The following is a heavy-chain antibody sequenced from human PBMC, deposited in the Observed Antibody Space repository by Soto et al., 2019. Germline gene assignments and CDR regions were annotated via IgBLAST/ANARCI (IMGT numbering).Heavy chain of an antibody. Sequence: GEALKISCKGSGYSFTSYWIGWQRQMPGKGLEWMGIIYPGDSDARCSPSFQGQVTISADKSIRPAYLQWSSLKASDTAMYYCAAWQDAAFDIWGQGIMVTVSS. CDR1: GYSFTSYW. CDR3: AAWQDAAFDI. V-gene: IGHV5-51*01. CDR2: IYPGDSDA. J-gene: IGHJ3*02.